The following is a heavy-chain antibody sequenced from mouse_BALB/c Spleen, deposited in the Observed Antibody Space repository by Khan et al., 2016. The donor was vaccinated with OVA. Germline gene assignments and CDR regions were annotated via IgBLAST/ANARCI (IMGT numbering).Heavy chain of an antibody. D-gene: IGHD1-2*01. CDR1: GYSITSGYA. Sequence: EVQLQESGPGLVKPSQSLSLTCTVTGYSITSGYAWNWIRQFPGNKLEWMGYISYSGSTSYNPSLRSRISITRDTSKNPFFLQLNSVTTEDTATYECTGENYCGCAMDNWGQGTTVTVSS. CDR2: ISYSGST. CDR3: TGENYCGCAMDN. V-gene: IGHV3-2*02. J-gene: IGHJ4*01.